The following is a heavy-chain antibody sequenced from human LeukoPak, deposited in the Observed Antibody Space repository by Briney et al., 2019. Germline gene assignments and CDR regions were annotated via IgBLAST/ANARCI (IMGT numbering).Heavy chain of an antibody. CDR1: GFTFSSYS. CDR2: ISSSSSYI. V-gene: IGHV3-21*01. Sequence: GGSLRLSCAASGFTFSSYSMIWVRQAPGKGLEWVSSISSSSSYIYYADSVKGRFTISRDNAKNSLYLQMNSLRAEDTAVYYCARAGTSWGNHYFDYWGQGTLVTVSS. CDR3: ARAGTSWGNHYFDY. D-gene: IGHD2-2*01. J-gene: IGHJ4*02.